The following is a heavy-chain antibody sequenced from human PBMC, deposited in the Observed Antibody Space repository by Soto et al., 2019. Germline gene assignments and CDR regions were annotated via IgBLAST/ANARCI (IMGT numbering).Heavy chain of an antibody. V-gene: IGHV3-48*01. J-gene: IGHJ6*03. Sequence: EVQLVESGGGLVQPGGSLRLSCAASGFTFSSYSMNWVRQAPGKGLEWVSYISSSSSTIYYADSVKGRFTISRDNAKNSLYLQMNSLRAEDTAVYYCARVRPGTAFGYYYYYMDVWGKGTTVTVSS. CDR2: ISSSSSTI. CDR3: ARVRPGTAFGYYYYYMDV. D-gene: IGHD6-13*01. CDR1: GFTFSSYS.